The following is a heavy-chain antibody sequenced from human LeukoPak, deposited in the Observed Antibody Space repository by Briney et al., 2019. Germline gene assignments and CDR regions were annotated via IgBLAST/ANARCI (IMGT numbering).Heavy chain of an antibody. J-gene: IGHJ1*01. V-gene: IGHV3-9*01. CDR3: LKDKVDDSRSYYYRGAYFQH. Sequence: GGSLRLSCAASGFTFNDYAMHWVRQAPGKGLDWVSGISWNSGNIVYADSVKGRFIISRDNAKNSVYLQMNSLRTEDTALYYCLKDKVDDSRSYYYRGAYFQHWGQGTLVTVSS. D-gene: IGHD3-22*01. CDR1: GFTFNDYA. CDR2: ISWNSGNI.